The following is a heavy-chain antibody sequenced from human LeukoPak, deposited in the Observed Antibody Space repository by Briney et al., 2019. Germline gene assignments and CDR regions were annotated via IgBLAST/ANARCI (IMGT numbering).Heavy chain of an antibody. Sequence: GGSLRLSCAASGFTFDDYAMHWVRQAPGNGLEWVSGISWSSGSIGYADSVKGRFTISRDNAKNSLYLQMNSLRAEDTALYYCAKDMATVAHGPVDYWGQGTLVTVSS. J-gene: IGHJ4*02. V-gene: IGHV3-9*01. D-gene: IGHD4-23*01. CDR3: AKDMATVAHGPVDY. CDR1: GFTFDDYA. CDR2: ISWSSGSI.